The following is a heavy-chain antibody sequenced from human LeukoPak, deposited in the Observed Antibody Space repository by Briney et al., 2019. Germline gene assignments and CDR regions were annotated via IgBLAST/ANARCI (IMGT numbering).Heavy chain of an antibody. CDR3: AKDESTGWYGFDY. Sequence: GGSLRLSCVASGFTFSDYYMSWIRQAPGKGLEWISYITNSGSTTFYADSVKGRFTISRDNAKNLLYLQMNSLRAEDTAVYYCAKDESTGWYGFDYWGQGTLVTVSS. CDR2: ITNSGSTT. J-gene: IGHJ4*02. CDR1: GFTFSDYY. V-gene: IGHV3-11*01. D-gene: IGHD6-19*01.